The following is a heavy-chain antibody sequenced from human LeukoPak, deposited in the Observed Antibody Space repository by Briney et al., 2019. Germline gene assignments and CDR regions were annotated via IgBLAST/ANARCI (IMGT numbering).Heavy chain of an antibody. J-gene: IGHJ4*02. V-gene: IGHV1-2*02. D-gene: IGHD2-15*01. CDR1: GYTLTGYY. Sequence: ASVKVSCKASGYTLTGYYMHWVRQAPGQGREWMGWINPNSGGTNYAHKFQGRVTMTRDTSISTAYMELSRLRSDDTALYYCARAKQVADFDYWGQGTLVTVTS. CDR2: INPNSGGT. CDR3: ARAKQVADFDY.